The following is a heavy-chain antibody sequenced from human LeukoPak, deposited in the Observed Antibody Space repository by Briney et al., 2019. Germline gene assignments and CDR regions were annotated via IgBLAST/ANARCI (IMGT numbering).Heavy chain of an antibody. D-gene: IGHD3-16*01. V-gene: IGHV1-69*01. CDR3: ARAGPLWSSDYIHPFDY. CDR2: IIPIFGTA. CDR1: GGTFSSYA. Sequence: GSSVKVSCKASGGTFSSYAISWVRQAPGQGLEWMGGIIPIFGTANYAQKFQGRVTITADESTSTAYMELSRLGSDDTAVYYCARAGPLWSSDYIHPFDYWGQGTLVTVSS. J-gene: IGHJ4*02.